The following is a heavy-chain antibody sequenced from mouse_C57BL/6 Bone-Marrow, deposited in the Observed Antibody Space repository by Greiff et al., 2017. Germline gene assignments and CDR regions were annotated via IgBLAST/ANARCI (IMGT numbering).Heavy chain of an antibody. CDR3: AREGTTVVDYAMDY. Sequence: QVQLQQSGPELVKPGASVKISCKASGYAFSSSWMNWVKQRPGKGLEWIGRIYPGDGDTNYNGKFKGKATLTADKSSSTAYMQLSSLTSEDSAVYFCAREGTTVVDYAMDYWGQGTSVTVSS. D-gene: IGHD1-1*01. V-gene: IGHV1-82*01. CDR2: IYPGDGDT. CDR1: GYAFSSSW. J-gene: IGHJ4*01.